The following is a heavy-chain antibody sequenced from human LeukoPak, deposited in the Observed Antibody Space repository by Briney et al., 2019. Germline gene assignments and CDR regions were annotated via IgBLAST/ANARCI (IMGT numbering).Heavy chain of an antibody. CDR2: MNPNSGNT. V-gene: IGHV1-8*01. CDR3: ARGLTGYCSGGSCYPSDYYYGMDV. D-gene: IGHD2-15*01. J-gene: IGHJ6*02. Sequence: ASVKVSCKASGYTFTSYDINWVRQATGQGLEWMGWMNPNSGNTGYAQKFQGRVTMTRSTSISTAYMELSSLRSEDTAVYYCARGLTGYCSGGSCYPSDYYYGMDVWGQGTTVTVSS. CDR1: GYTFTSYD.